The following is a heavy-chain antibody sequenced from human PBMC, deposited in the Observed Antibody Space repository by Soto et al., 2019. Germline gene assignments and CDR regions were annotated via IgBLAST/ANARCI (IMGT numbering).Heavy chain of an antibody. CDR3: ARGLGYGSGGSCGHDAFDT. Sequence: QVQLQESGPGLVQPSQALSLTCTVSGGSISSGGYSWSWVRQHPGRGLAWFGSIYYSGSTYYNASRKRRETISVGTSKNPDTLKRSAVTAADTAVYYCARGLGYGSGGSCGHDAFDTWGQGTMVTVSS. D-gene: IGHD2-15*01. J-gene: IGHJ3*02. V-gene: IGHV4-31*03. CDR1: GGSISSGGYS. CDR2: IYYSGST.